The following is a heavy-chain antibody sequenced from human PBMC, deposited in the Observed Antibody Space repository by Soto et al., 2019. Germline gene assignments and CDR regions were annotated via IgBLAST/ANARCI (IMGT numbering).Heavy chain of an antibody. CDR3: VRGIRNHYGMDV. V-gene: IGHV1-46*01. Sequence: ASAKVSCKAAGCTFSSYNISWVRQAPGQGLEWMGIINPIFGSASYAQKFQGRVTMTRDTSTSTVYMELSSLRSEDTAVYYCVRGIRNHYGMDVWGQRTTVTVSS. CDR1: GCTFSSYN. D-gene: IGHD1-1*01. CDR2: INPIFGSA. J-gene: IGHJ6*02.